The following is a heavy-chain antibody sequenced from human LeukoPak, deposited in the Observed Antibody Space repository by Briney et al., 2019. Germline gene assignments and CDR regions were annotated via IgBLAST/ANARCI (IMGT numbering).Heavy chain of an antibody. CDR2: INSDGSST. V-gene: IGHV3-74*01. CDR3: ARDLGMWGDYYYYGMDV. CDR1: GFTFSSYW. J-gene: IGHJ6*02. Sequence: GGSLRLSCAASGFTFSSYWMHWVRQAPGKGLVWVSRINSDGSSTSYADSVKGRFTISRDNAKNTLYLQMNSLRAEDTAVYYCARDLGMWGDYYYYGMDVWGQGTTVTVSS. D-gene: IGHD7-27*01.